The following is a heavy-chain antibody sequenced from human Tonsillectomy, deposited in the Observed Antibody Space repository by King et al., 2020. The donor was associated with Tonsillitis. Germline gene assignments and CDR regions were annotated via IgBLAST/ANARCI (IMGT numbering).Heavy chain of an antibody. CDR3: AKDRSSSWSFDY. J-gene: IGHJ4*02. CDR2: ISYDGSDK. CDR1: GFTFSSYG. D-gene: IGHD6-13*01. Sequence: VQLVESGGGVVQPGRSLRLSCAASGFTFSSYGMHWVRQAPGKGLEWMAVISYDGSDKHYADSAKGRFTISSDNSKNKLSLQMNSLRAEDTAVYFCAKDRSSSWSFDYWGQGTLVTVSS. V-gene: IGHV3-30*18.